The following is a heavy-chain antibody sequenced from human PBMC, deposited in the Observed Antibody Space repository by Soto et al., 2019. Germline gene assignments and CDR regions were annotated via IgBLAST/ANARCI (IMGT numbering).Heavy chain of an antibody. D-gene: IGHD5-12*01. J-gene: IGHJ4*02. V-gene: IGHV1-2*02. Sequence: ASVKVSCKASRYTFTNYGITWVRQAPGQGLEWMGWINPNSGGTNYAQKFQGRVTMTRDTSISTAYMELSRLRSDDTAVYYCARVTGEWLRLPLGYWGQGTLVTVSS. CDR3: ARVTGEWLRLPLGY. CDR1: RYTFTNYG. CDR2: INPNSGGT.